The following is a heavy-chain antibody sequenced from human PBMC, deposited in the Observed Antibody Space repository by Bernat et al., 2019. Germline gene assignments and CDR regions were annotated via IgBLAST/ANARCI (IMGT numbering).Heavy chain of an antibody. CDR1: GFSFSSFW. CDR2: ISGSGGST. Sequence: EVQLVESGGGLIQPGGSLRLACVASGFSFSSFWMHWVRQVPGKGLEWVSAISGSGGSTYYADSVKGRFTISRDNSKNTLYLQMNSLRAEDTAVYYCAKEQYSSGFFDYWGQGTLVTVSS. D-gene: IGHD6-19*01. V-gene: IGHV3-23*04. J-gene: IGHJ4*02. CDR3: AKEQYSSGFFDY.